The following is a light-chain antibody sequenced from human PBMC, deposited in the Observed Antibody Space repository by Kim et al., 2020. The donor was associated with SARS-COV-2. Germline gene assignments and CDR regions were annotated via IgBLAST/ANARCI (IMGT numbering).Light chain of an antibody. CDR1: SLRSYY. Sequence: LGQTVRITCQGDSLRSYYASWYQQKPGQAPVLVIYGKNNRPSGIPDRFSGSSSGNTASLTITGAQAEDEADYYCNSRDSSGNHHWVFGGVTQLTVL. CDR2: GKN. J-gene: IGLJ3*02. CDR3: NSRDSSGNHHWV. V-gene: IGLV3-19*01.